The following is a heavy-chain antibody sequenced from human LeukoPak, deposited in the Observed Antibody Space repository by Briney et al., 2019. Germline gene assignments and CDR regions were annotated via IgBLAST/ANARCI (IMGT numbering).Heavy chain of an antibody. J-gene: IGHJ6*02. CDR2: ISWNSGSK. CDR1: GFTFDDYA. Sequence: PGGSLRLSCAASGFTFDDYAMHWVRQAPGKGLEWVSGISWNSGSKGYADSVKGLFTISRDNAKNSLYLQMNSLRTEDTAFYYCAKAGAVRSYYYGMDVWGQGTTVTVSS. D-gene: IGHD4-17*01. V-gene: IGHV3-9*01. CDR3: AKAGAVRSYYYGMDV.